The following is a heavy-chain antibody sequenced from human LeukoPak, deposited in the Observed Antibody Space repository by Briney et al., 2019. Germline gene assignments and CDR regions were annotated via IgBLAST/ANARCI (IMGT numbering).Heavy chain of an antibody. Sequence: PSETLSLTCTVSGGSISSSNYYWGWIRQPPGKGLEWIGSIYYSGSSYYNPSLKSRVTISVDTSKNQFSLKLSSVTAADTAVYYCARDRRIAAAGTVLSWMGYYYYYMDVWGKGTTVTISS. V-gene: IGHV4-39*07. CDR2: IYYSGSS. CDR1: GGSISSSNYY. J-gene: IGHJ6*03. CDR3: ARDRRIAAAGTVLSWMGYYYYYMDV. D-gene: IGHD6-13*01.